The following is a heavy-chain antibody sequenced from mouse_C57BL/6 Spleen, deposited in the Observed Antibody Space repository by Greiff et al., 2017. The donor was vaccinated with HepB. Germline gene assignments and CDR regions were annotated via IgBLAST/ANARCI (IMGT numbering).Heavy chain of an antibody. CDR2: IDPSDSET. V-gene: IGHV1-52*01. Sequence: QVQLKQPGAELVRPGSSVKLSCKASGYTFTSYWMHWVKQRPIQGLEWIGNIDPSDSETHYNQKFKDKATLTVDKSSSTAYMQLSSLTSEDSAVYYCARSLSIPYYFDYWGQGTTLTVSS. J-gene: IGHJ2*01. CDR1: GYTFTSYW. D-gene: IGHD1-1*02. CDR3: ARSLSIPYYFDY.